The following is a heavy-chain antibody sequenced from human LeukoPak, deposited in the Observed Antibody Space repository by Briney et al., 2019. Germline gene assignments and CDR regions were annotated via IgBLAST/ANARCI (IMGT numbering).Heavy chain of an antibody. J-gene: IGHJ5*02. CDR1: GGTISSSY. V-gene: IGHV4-4*07. Sequence: PSETLSLSCAVSGGTISSSYWSWIRQPAGKGLEWIGRIYTSGSSNYNPSLKSRVTMSVDTSKNQFSLKLSSVTAADTAVYYCARDRGVRGGSYGTWFYPWGQGTLVTVSS. CDR3: ARDRGVRGGSYGTWFYP. CDR2: IYTSGSS. D-gene: IGHD1-26*01.